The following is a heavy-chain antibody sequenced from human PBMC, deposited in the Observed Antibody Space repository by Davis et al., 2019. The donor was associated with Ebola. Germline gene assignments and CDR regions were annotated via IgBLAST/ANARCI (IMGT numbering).Heavy chain of an antibody. CDR3: ARGQFDP. V-gene: IGHV1-46*01. Sequence: ASVKVSCKASGYSFTTYYIHWVRQAPGQGLEWLGMIDPRDSSTEHSQRFRGRLTMTSDTSTTTVYMDLRSLRSEDTAVYFCARGQFDPWGQGTLVTVSS. CDR1: GYSFTTYY. CDR2: IDPRDSST. J-gene: IGHJ5*02.